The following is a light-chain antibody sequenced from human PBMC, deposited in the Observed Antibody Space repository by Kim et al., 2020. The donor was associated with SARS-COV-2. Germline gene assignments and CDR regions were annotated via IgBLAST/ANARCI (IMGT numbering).Light chain of an antibody. CDR3: QLHGSSPPYT. J-gene: IGKJ2*01. Sequence: SPGEGDRLSGRASQSHGISYLVCYHQQTGQAARHLIICAAISATGIPDKCIGSRAGTEVTLSISRVQPQDFSVYYCQLHGSSPPYTFGQGTKLEI. CDR1: QSHGISY. V-gene: IGKV3-20*01. CDR2: CAA.